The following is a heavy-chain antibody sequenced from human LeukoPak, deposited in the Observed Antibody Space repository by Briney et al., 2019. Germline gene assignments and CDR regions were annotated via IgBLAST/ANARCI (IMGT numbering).Heavy chain of an antibody. CDR3: ARGIYCSSTSRYYYFDH. CDR2: IYYSGST. Sequence: SETLSLTCTVSGGSISSYYWSWIRQPPGKGLEWIGYIYYSGSTNYNPSLKSRLTISVDTSKNQFSLKLSSVTAADTAVYYCARGIYCSSTSRYYYFDHWGQGTLVTVSS. CDR1: GGSISSYY. J-gene: IGHJ4*02. V-gene: IGHV4-59*01. D-gene: IGHD2-2*01.